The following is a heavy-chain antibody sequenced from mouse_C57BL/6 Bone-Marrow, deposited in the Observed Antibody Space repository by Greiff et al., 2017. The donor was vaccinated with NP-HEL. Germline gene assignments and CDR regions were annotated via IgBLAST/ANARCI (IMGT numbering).Heavy chain of an antibody. CDR2: ISYDGSN. CDR3: ARGGGPYWYFDV. Sequence: DVKLQESGPGLVKPSQSLSLTCSVTGYSITSGYYWNWIRQFPGNKLEWMGYISYDGSNNYNPSLKNPISITRDTSKNQFFLKLNSVTTEDTATYYCARGGGPYWYFDVWGTGTTVTVSS. J-gene: IGHJ1*03. CDR1: GYSITSGYY. V-gene: IGHV3-6*01.